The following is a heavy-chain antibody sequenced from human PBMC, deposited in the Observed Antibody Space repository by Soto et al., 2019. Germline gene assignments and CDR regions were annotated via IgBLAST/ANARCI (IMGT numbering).Heavy chain of an antibody. J-gene: IGHJ5*02. CDR1: GGSISSYY. CDR3: ARLPRSRGWFDP. V-gene: IGHV4-59*01. CDR2: IYYSGST. Sequence: QVQLQESGPGLVKPSETLSLTCTVSGGSISSYYWSWIRQPPGKRLEWIGYIYYSGSTNYNPSLKSRVTISVDTSKNQFSLKLSSVPAADTAVYYCARLPRSRGWFDPWGQGTLVTVSS.